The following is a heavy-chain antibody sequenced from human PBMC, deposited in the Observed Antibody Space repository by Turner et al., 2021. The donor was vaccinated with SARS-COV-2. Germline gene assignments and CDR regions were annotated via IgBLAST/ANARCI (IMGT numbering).Heavy chain of an antibody. V-gene: IGHV3-33*01. Sequence: QVQLVASGGGVVQPGRSLRPSCAASGFTFSSYGMHWVRQAPGKGLEWVAVIWYDGSNKYYADSVKGRFTISRDNSKNTLYLQMNSLRAEDTAVYYCARDGGYSGYAYFDYWGQGTLVTVSS. CDR3: ARDGGYSGYAYFDY. CDR1: GFTFSSYG. J-gene: IGHJ4*02. CDR2: IWYDGSNK. D-gene: IGHD5-12*01.